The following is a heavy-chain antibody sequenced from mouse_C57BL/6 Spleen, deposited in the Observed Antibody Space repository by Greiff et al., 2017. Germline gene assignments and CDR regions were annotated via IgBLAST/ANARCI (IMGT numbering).Heavy chain of an antibody. J-gene: IGHJ2*01. Sequence: EVQVVESGEGLVKPGGSLKLSCAASGFTFSSYAMSWVRQTPEKRLEWVAYISSGGDYIYYADTVKGRFTISRDNARNTLYLQMSSLKSEDTAMYYCTRRGYGNSFDYWGQGTTLTVSS. D-gene: IGHD1-1*01. CDR3: TRRGYGNSFDY. CDR2: ISSGGDYI. V-gene: IGHV5-9-1*02. CDR1: GFTFSSYA.